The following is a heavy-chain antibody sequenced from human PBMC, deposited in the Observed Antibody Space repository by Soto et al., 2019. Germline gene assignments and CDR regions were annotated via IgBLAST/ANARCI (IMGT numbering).Heavy chain of an antibody. CDR2: IGGSGGST. CDR3: AKSTVYDSSASDAFDI. J-gene: IGHJ3*02. D-gene: IGHD3-22*01. Sequence: GGSLRLSCAASGFTFSSCAMSWVRQAPGKGLEWVSAIGGSGGSTYYADSVKGRFTISRDNSKNTLYLQMNSLRAEDTAVYYCAKSTVYDSSASDAFDIWGQGTMVTVSS. CDR1: GFTFSSCA. V-gene: IGHV3-23*01.